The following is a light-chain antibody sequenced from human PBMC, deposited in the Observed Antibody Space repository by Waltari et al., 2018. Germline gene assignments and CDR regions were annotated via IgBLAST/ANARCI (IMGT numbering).Light chain of an antibody. CDR1: QSVLYSSNNKNY. J-gene: IGKJ4*01. V-gene: IGKV4-1*01. Sequence: DIVMIQSPDSMAVSLGDRAPINCQYSQSVLYSSNNKNYLAWYQQKPGQPPKLLIYWASTRESGVPDRFSGSGSGTDFTLTISSLQAEDVAVYYCQQYYSTALTFGGGTKVEIK. CDR3: QQYYSTALT. CDR2: WAS.